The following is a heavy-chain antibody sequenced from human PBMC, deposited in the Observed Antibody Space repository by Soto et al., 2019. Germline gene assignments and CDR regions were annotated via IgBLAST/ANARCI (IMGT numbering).Heavy chain of an antibody. CDR1: GDSVSSNSAA. J-gene: IGHJ6*03. Sequence: PSQTLSLTCAISGDSVSSNSAAWNWIRQSPSRGLEWLGRTYYRSKWYNDYAVSVKSRITINPDTSKNQFSLQLNSVTPEDTAVYYCARGSPAAVQATFYYYSYLDVWGKGTTVTVSS. D-gene: IGHD1-1*01. V-gene: IGHV6-1*01. CDR3: ARGSPAAVQATFYYYSYLDV. CDR2: TYYRSKWYN.